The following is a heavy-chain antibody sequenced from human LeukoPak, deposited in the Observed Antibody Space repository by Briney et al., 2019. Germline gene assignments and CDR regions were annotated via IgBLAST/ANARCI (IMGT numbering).Heavy chain of an antibody. Sequence: EASVKVSCKASGYTFTGYYMHWVRQAPGQGLEWMGWINPNSGGTNYAQKFQGRVTMTRDTSISTAYMELSRLRSDDTAVYYCARGDSSGWSPHWFDPWGQGTLVTVSS. D-gene: IGHD6-19*01. CDR3: ARGDSSGWSPHWFDP. J-gene: IGHJ5*02. CDR2: INPNSGGT. CDR1: GYTFTGYY. V-gene: IGHV1-2*02.